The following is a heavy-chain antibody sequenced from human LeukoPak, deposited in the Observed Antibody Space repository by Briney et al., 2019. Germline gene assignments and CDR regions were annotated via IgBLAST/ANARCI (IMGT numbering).Heavy chain of an antibody. V-gene: IGHV3-23*01. CDR3: ANIGYCSGGSCYSAGAGWFDP. CDR2: ISGSGGST. CDR1: GFTFSSYG. Sequence: PGGSLRLSCAASGFTFSSYGMSWVRQAPGKGLEWVSAISGSGGSTYYADSVKGRFTISRDNSKNTLYLQMNSLRAEDTAVYYCANIGYCSGGSCYSAGAGWFDPWGQGTLVTVSS. D-gene: IGHD2-15*01. J-gene: IGHJ5*02.